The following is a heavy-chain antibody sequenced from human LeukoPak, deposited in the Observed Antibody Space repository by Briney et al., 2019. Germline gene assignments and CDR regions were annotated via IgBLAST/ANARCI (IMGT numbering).Heavy chain of an antibody. V-gene: IGHV3-21*01. D-gene: IGHD6-19*01. CDR2: IDFSGDYI. J-gene: IGHJ4*02. CDR1: GFTFNAYS. Sequence: GGSLRLSCAASGFTFNAYSMNWVRQGPGKGLEWVSTIDFSGDYIYYADSLKGRFTISRDNAKNSVHLQMSSLRAEDTAVYYCARGSSGWQEYYFDYWGQGTLVTVSS. CDR3: ARGSSGWQEYYFDY.